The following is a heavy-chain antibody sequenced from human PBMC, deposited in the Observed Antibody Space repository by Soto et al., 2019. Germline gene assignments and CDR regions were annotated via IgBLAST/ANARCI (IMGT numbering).Heavy chain of an antibody. D-gene: IGHD3-3*01. J-gene: IGHJ4*02. Sequence: GESLKISCKGSGYSFTSYWIGWVRQMPGKGLEWMGIIYPGDSDTRYSPSFQGQVTISADKSISTAYLQWSSLKASDTAMYYCARQTDSDDFWSGYYYFDYWGQGTLVTVSS. CDR1: GYSFTSYW. CDR2: IYPGDSDT. CDR3: ARQTDSDDFWSGYYYFDY. V-gene: IGHV5-51*01.